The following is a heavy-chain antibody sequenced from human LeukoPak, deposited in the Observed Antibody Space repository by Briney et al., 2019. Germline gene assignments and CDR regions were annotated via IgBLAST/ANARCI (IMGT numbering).Heavy chain of an antibody. CDR2: INHSGSG. CDR3: ARRMGRRFGERYYYYHYMDV. D-gene: IGHD3-10*01. Sequence: SETLSLTCAVYGGSFSGYYWSWIRQPPGKGLEWIGEINHSGSGNYNSSLKSRVTISVDTSKNQFSLKVSFVTAADTAVYYCARRMGRRFGERYYYYHYMDVWGKGTTVTISS. V-gene: IGHV4-34*01. J-gene: IGHJ6*03. CDR1: GGSFSGYY.